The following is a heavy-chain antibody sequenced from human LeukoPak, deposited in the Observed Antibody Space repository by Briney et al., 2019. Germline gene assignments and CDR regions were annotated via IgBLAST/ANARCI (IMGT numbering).Heavy chain of an antibody. CDR2: IAYDGSRE. CDR1: GFTFGGYG. J-gene: IGHJ4*02. Sequence: GGSLRLSCAGSGFTFGGYGMHWFRQTPGKGLEWVAVIAYDGSREFYADSVKGRFTISRDNSKNTMSVQMDDLRAEDTAVYYCTGYNNGYFDGWRQGTLVTV. D-gene: IGHD6-19*01. CDR3: TGYNNGYFDG. V-gene: IGHV3-33*03.